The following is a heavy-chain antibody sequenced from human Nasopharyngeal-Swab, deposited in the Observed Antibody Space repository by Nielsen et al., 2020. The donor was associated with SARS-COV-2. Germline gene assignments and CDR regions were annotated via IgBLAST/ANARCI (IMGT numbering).Heavy chain of an antibody. CDR1: GFTFSSHA. J-gene: IGHJ6*02. CDR2: ISGSGDTT. Sequence: ESLKISCAASGFTFSSHAISWVRQAPGKGLEWVSIISGSGDTTYYADSVKDRFTISRDNSKNTLYMQTCSLRVEDTAVYYCAKAPYLRGLDVWGQGTTVTVSS. D-gene: IGHD2-21*01. CDR3: AKAPYLRGLDV. V-gene: IGHV3-23*01.